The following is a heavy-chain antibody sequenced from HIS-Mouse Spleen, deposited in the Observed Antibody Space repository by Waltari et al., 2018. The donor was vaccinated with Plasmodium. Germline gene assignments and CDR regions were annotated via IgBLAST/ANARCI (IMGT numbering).Heavy chain of an antibody. CDR2: IIPILGIA. Sequence: QSGAEVKKPGSSVKVSCKASGGTFSSYAISWVRQAPGQGLEWMGRIIPILGIANYAQKFQGRVTITADKSTSTAYMELSSLRSEDTAVYYCARKGQYSGSYYFDYWGQGTLVTVSS. D-gene: IGHD1-26*01. V-gene: IGHV1-69*04. CDR3: ARKGQYSGSYYFDY. CDR1: GGTFSSYA. J-gene: IGHJ4*02.